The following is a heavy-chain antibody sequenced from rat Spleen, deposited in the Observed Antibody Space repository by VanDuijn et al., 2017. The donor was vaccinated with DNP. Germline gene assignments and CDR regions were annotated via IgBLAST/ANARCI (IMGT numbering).Heavy chain of an antibody. J-gene: IGHJ1*01. CDR1: EFTFSNSD. CDR3: TTDPGAYYWYFDF. Sequence: EVQLVESGGGLVQPGRSLKLSCAASEFTFSNSDVAWVRQAPTRGLEWVASISPSGANIYYRDSVRGRFTISRDIPKSTLYLQMDSLRSEDTATYYCTTDPGAYYWYFDFWGPGTMVTVSS. CDR2: ISPSGANI. V-gene: IGHV5-19*01. D-gene: IGHD1-4*01.